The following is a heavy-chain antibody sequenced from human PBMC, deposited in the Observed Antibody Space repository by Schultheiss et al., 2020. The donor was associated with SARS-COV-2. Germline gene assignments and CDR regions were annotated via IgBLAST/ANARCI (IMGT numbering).Heavy chain of an antibody. J-gene: IGHJ4*02. CDR2: INHSGST. D-gene: IGHD6-6*01. CDR3: ARVIAAHHSDY. Sequence: GSLRLSCAVYGGSFSGYYWSWIRQPPGKGLEWIGEINHSGSTNYNPSLKSRVTISVDTSKNQFSLKLSSVTAADTAVYYCARVIAAHHSDYWAQGTLVTVSS. CDR1: GGSFSGYY. V-gene: IGHV4-34*01.